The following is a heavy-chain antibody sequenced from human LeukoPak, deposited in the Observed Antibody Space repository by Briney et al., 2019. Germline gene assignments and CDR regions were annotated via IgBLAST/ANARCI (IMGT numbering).Heavy chain of an antibody. CDR3: ARGTTVGYYYGMDV. CDR2: IIPIFGTV. D-gene: IGHD4-17*01. CDR1: GGTFSSYA. Sequence: SVKVSFKASGGTFSSYAISWVRQAPGQGLEWMGGIIPIFGTVNYAQKFQGRVTITADESTSTAYMELSSLRSEDTAVYYCARGTTVGYYYGMDVWGQGTTVTVSS. J-gene: IGHJ6*02. V-gene: IGHV1-69*13.